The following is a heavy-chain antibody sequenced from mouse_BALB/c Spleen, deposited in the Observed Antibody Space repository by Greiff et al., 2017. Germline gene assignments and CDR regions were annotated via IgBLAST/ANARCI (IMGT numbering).Heavy chain of an antibody. V-gene: IGHV2-6-7*01. J-gene: IGHJ3*01. Sequence: VQLKESGPGLVAPSQSLSITCTVSGFSLTGYGVNWVRQPPGKGLEWLGMIWGDGSTDYNSALKSRLSISKDNSKSQVFLKMNSLQTDDTARYYCAREDGNYVAWFAYWGQGTLVTVSA. CDR3: AREDGNYVAWFAY. CDR2: IWGDGST. D-gene: IGHD2-1*01. CDR1: GFSLTGYG.